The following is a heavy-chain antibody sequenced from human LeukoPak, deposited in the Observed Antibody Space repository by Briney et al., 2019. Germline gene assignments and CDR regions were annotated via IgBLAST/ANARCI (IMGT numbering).Heavy chain of an antibody. Sequence: GGSLRLSCAASGFTFSSYWMSWVRQAPGKGLEWVANIKQDGSEKYYVDSVKGRFTISRDNAKNSLYLQMNSLRAEDTAVYYCARVGRITIFGVADRGNWFDPWGQGTLVTVSS. CDR3: ARVGRITIFGVADRGNWFDP. CDR2: IKQDGSEK. D-gene: IGHD3-3*01. V-gene: IGHV3-7*01. J-gene: IGHJ5*02. CDR1: GFTFSSYW.